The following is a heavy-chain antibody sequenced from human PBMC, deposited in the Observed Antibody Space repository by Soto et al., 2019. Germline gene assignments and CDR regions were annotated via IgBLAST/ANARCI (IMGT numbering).Heavy chain of an antibody. D-gene: IGHD3-22*01. V-gene: IGHV1-46*01. CDR1: GYTFTSYY. CDR3: ARDYIIPVVWYYHSSRDSIDI. J-gene: IGHJ3*02. Sequence: GASVKVSCKASGYTFTSYYMHWVRQAPGQGLEWMGIINPSGGSTSYAQKFQGRVTMTRDTSTSTVYMELSSLRSEDTAVYYCARDYIIPVVWYYHSSRDSIDIWGQALMGTV. CDR2: INPSGGST.